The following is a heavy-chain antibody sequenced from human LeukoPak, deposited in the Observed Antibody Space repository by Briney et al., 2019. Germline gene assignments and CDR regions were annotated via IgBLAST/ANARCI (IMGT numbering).Heavy chain of an antibody. J-gene: IGHJ6*04. Sequence: GGSLRLSCAASGFTLSGSAMHWVRQASGKGLEWVGRIRSKANSYATAYAASVKGRFTISRDDSKNTAYLQMNSLKTEDTAVYYYTRPGGGSDLDVWGKGTTVTVSS. CDR1: GFTLSGSA. V-gene: IGHV3-73*01. CDR2: IRSKANSYAT. CDR3: TRPGGGSDLDV. D-gene: IGHD5-12*01.